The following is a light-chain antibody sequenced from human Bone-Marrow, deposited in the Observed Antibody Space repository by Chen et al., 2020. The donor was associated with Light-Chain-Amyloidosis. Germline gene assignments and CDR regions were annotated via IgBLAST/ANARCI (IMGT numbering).Light chain of an antibody. Sequence: QSALTQPASVSGSPGQSITISCTGTSYDVGSYDLVSWYQQHPGTAPKLIIYEVAKRPSGVSNRFSGSKSANTASLTISGLQAEDEADYYCCSYAGTATPFVFGVGTKVTV. CDR2: EVA. V-gene: IGLV2-23*02. J-gene: IGLJ1*01. CDR1: SYDVGSYDL. CDR3: CSYAGTATPFV.